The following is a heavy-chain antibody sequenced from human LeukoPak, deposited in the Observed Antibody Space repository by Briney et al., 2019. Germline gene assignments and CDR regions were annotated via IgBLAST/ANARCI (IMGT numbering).Heavy chain of an antibody. D-gene: IGHD2-2*01. V-gene: IGHV3-33*01. CDR2: IWYDGSNT. CDR3: ARDAEYQLLYDAFDM. CDR1: GFTFSSYG. J-gene: IGHJ3*02. Sequence: GGSLRLSCAASGFTFSSYGMHWVRQAPGKGLEWVAMIWYDGSNTYYADSVKGRFTISRDNPKNLLYLQMNSLRAEDTAVYYCARDAEYQLLYDAFDMWGQGTMVTVSS.